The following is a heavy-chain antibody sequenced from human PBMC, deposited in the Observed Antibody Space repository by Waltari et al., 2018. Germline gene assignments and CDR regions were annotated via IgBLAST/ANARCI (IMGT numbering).Heavy chain of an antibody. D-gene: IGHD3-3*02. Sequence: QVQLVQSGAEVKKPGASVKVSCRTSGDTFSSYFIFWVRQAPGQGLEWMGIINPSDGGTNYPQKFQDRVTMTRDTSTSTVYMERRSLRSEDTAVYYCTRDKLDYYNGMDVWGQGTTVTVSS. CDR2: INPSDGGT. V-gene: IGHV1-46*03. J-gene: IGHJ6*02. CDR1: GDTFSSYF. CDR3: TRDKLDYYNGMDV.